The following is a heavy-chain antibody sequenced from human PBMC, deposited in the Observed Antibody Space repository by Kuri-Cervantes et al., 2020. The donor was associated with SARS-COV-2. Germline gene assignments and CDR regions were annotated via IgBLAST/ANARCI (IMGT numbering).Heavy chain of an antibody. CDR3: ARSYYDFWSGYENAYNWFDP. CDR1: GGSFSGYY. Sequence: GSLRLSCAVYGGSFSGYYWSWIRQPAGKGLEWIGRIYTSGSTNYNPSPKSRVTMSVDTSKNQFSLKLSSVTAADTAVYYCARSYYDFWSGYENAYNWFDPWGQGTLVTVSS. D-gene: IGHD3-3*01. V-gene: IGHV4-59*10. J-gene: IGHJ5*02. CDR2: IYTSGST.